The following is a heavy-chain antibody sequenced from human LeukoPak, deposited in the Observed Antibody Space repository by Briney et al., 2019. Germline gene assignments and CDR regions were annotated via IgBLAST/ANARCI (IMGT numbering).Heavy chain of an antibody. D-gene: IGHD2/OR15-2a*01. CDR3: ARDKEGNLDY. CDR2: IDSHNGDR. Sequence: ASVKVSCKASGYSFVFFGVAWVRQAPGQGLEWMGWIDSHNGDRNYAEKFQDRVTMTTDTSTTTSYMELRSLRSDDTAVYYCARDKEGNLDYWGQGTLVTVSS. J-gene: IGHJ4*02. V-gene: IGHV1-18*01. CDR1: GYSFVFFG.